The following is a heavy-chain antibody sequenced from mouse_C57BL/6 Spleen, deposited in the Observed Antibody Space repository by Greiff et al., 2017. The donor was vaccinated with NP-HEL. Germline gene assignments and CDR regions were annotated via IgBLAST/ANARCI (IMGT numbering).Heavy chain of an antibody. J-gene: IGHJ2*01. V-gene: IGHV14-2*01. CDR3: ARYPVIHLQYYFDY. CDR1: GFNIKDYY. CDR2: IDPEDGET. Sequence: EVMLVESGAELVKPGASVKLSCTASGFNIKDYYMHWVKQRTEQGLEWIGRIDPEDGETKYAPKFQGKATITADTSSNPAYLQLSSLTSEDTAVYYCARYPVIHLQYYFDYWGQGTTLTVSS.